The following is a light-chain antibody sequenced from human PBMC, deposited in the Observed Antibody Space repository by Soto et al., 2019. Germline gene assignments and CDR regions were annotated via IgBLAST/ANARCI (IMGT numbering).Light chain of an antibody. Sequence: EIVMTQSPATLSVSPGERATLSCRASQSVSSNLAWYQQKPGQAPRLLIYGASTRATGIPARFSGSGSGTEFTLTVSSLQSEDFAVYYCEQYNSRAQTFGQGTKVDIK. CDR1: QSVSSN. CDR2: GAS. J-gene: IGKJ1*01. CDR3: EQYNSRAQT. V-gene: IGKV3-15*01.